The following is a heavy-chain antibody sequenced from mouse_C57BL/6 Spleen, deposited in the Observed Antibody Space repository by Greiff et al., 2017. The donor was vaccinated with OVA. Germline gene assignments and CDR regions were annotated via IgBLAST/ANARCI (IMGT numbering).Heavy chain of an antibody. V-gene: IGHV1-80*01. CDR2: IYPGDGDT. CDR1: GYAFSSYW. D-gene: IGHD3-2*02. CDR3: ARSLDSSGYFDY. Sequence: VQLQQSGAELVKPGASVKISCKASGYAFSSYWMNWVKQRPGKGLEWIGQIYPGDGDTNYNGKFKGKATLTADKSSSTAYMQLSSLTSEDSAVYFCARSLDSSGYFDYWGQGTTLTVSS. J-gene: IGHJ2*01.